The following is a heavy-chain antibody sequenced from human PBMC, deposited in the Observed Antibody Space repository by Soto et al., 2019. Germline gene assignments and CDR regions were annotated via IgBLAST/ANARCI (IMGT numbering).Heavy chain of an antibody. V-gene: IGHV1-69*13. CDR2: IIPIFGTA. J-gene: IGHJ6*02. Sequence: GASVKVSCKSSGGTFSSYAISWVRQAPGQGLEWMGRIIPIFGTANYAQKFQGRVTITADESTSTAYMELSSLRSEDTAVYYCARGGACGGDCYVDNYYYYYGMDVWGQGTTVTVSS. CDR1: GGTFSSYA. CDR3: ARGGACGGDCYVDNYYYYYGMDV. D-gene: IGHD2-21*02.